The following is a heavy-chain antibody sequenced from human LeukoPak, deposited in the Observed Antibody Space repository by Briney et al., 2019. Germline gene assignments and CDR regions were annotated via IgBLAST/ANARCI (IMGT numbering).Heavy chain of an antibody. V-gene: IGHV3-30*18. D-gene: IGHD4-11*01. J-gene: IGHJ4*02. CDR2: IWYGGSNK. CDR1: GFTFSSYG. Sequence: PGRSLRLSCAASGFTFSSYGMHWVRQAPGKGLEWVAVIWYGGSNKYYADSVKGRFTISRDNSKNTLYLQMNSLRAEDTAVYYCAKLLSYTDYFDYWGQGTLVTVSS. CDR3: AKLLSYTDYFDY.